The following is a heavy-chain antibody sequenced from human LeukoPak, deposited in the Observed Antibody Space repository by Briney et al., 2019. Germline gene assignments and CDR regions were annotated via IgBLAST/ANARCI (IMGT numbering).Heavy chain of an antibody. CDR3: ARVRDGDLDY. V-gene: IGHV3-48*03. CDR1: GFTFSSYE. J-gene: IGHJ4*02. CDR2: ISSSSSTI. Sequence: PGGSLRLSCAASGFTFSSYEMNWVRQAPGKGLEWVSYISSSSSTIYYADSVKGRFTISRDNAKNSLYLQMNSLRAEDTAVYYCARVRDGDLDYWGQGTLVTVSS. D-gene: IGHD5-24*01.